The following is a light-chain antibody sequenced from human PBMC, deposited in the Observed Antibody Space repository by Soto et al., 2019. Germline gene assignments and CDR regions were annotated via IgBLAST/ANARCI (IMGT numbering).Light chain of an antibody. CDR2: GAS. CDR3: QQYATSPRT. V-gene: IGKV3-20*01. Sequence: EIVLTQSPGTLSVSPGERATLSCRASQSVGRNYLAWYQQKAGQTPRLLIYGASTRATGIPDRFSGSGSGTDFTLTISRLEPEDFAVYYCQQYATSPRTFGGGTKVETK. J-gene: IGKJ4*01. CDR1: QSVGRNY.